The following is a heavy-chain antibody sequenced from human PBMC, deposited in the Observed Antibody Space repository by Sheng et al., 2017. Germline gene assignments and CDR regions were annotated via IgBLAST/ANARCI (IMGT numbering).Heavy chain of an antibody. CDR1: GGSFSGYY. J-gene: IGHJ6*02. Sequence: QVQLQQWGAGLLKPSETLSLTCAVYGGSFSGYYWSWIRQPPGKGLEWIGEINHSGSTNYNPSLKSRVTISVDTSKNQFSLKLSSVTAADTAVYYCARGDCSSTSCQSPHNYYGMDVWGQGTTVTVSS. CDR3: ARGDCSSTSCQSPHNYYGMDV. D-gene: IGHD2-2*01. V-gene: IGHV4-34*01. CDR2: INHSGST.